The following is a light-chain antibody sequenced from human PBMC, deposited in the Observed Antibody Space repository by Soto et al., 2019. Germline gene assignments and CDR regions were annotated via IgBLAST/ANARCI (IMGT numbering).Light chain of an antibody. Sequence: QSVLTQPPSASGSPGQSVTISCTGTSSDVGGHNFVSWYQQHPGKAPKLMIYEVNKRPSGVPDRFSGSKSGNTASLTVSGLQAEDEADYYCSSYAGSNNWVFGGGTKLTVL. V-gene: IGLV2-8*01. J-gene: IGLJ3*02. CDR2: EVN. CDR3: SSYAGSNNWV. CDR1: SSDVGGHNF.